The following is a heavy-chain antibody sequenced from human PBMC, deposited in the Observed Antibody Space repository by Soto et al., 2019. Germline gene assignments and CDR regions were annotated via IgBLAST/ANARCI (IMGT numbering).Heavy chain of an antibody. Sequence: GGSLRLSCAASGFTFDSCVMSWVRQAPGKGLEWLSLISGSGRYTDYADSVEGRFTISRDNSKNTLYLQMNSLRVKDTAVYYCAKDTPSERLQPDYCMDVWGQGTRVTVSS. V-gene: IGHV3-23*01. CDR1: GFTFDSCV. D-gene: IGHD2-21*02. CDR2: ISGSGRYT. CDR3: AKDTPSERLQPDYCMDV. J-gene: IGHJ6*02.